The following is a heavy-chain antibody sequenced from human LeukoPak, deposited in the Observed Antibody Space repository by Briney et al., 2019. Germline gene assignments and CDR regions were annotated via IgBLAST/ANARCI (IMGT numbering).Heavy chain of an antibody. J-gene: IGHJ5*02. V-gene: IGHV3-30-3*01. CDR2: ISYDGSNK. CDR3: ARGNDYVNWFDP. Sequence: GGSLRLSCAASGFTFSSYAMHWVGQAPGKGLEWVAVISYDGSNKYYADSVKGRFTISRDNSKNTLYLQMNSLRAEDTAVYYCARGNDYVNWFDPWGQGTLVTVSS. CDR1: GFTFSSYA. D-gene: IGHD4-17*01.